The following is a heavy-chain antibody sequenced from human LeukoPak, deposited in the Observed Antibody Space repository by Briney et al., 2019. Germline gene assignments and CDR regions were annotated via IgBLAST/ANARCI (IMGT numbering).Heavy chain of an antibody. Sequence: PGGSLRLSRAASGFTFSSYGMHWVRQAPGKGLEWVAFIRYDGSNKYYADSVKGRFTISRDNSKNTLYLQMNSLRAEDTAVYYCAKARTVVWFGELCDYWGQGTLVTVSS. J-gene: IGHJ4*02. CDR3: AKARTVVWFGELCDY. CDR2: IRYDGSNK. CDR1: GFTFSSYG. D-gene: IGHD3-10*01. V-gene: IGHV3-30*02.